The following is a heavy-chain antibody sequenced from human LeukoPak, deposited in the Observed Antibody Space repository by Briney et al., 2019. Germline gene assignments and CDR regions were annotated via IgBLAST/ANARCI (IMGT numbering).Heavy chain of an antibody. CDR1: GFTFSSYT. CDR3: ARARNDYDTSSFSALDY. CDR2: IWYDGSNI. Sequence: GGSLRLSCAATGFTFSSYTMHWVRQAPGKGLEWLAVIWYDGSNIYYADPVKGRFAISRDNSKNTLYLQINSLRAEDTAVYYCARARNDYDTSSFSALDYWGQGTLVTVSS. J-gene: IGHJ4*02. D-gene: IGHD3-22*01. V-gene: IGHV3-33*08.